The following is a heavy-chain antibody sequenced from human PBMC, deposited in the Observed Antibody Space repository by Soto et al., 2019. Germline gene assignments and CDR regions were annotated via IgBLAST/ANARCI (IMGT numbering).Heavy chain of an antibody. CDR2: IYYSGNT. D-gene: IGHD3-22*01. CDR3: AKSDAGGYYDDY. CDR1: GGSITRGIHY. Sequence: QLQESGPGLVKPSQTLSLICTVSGGSITRGIHYWSWIRQHPGKGLEWVGNIYYSGNTYYNPSLTSRVTISVHTSKNQVSPNLSSVTAADTAVYYCAKSDAGGYYDDYWGQGTLVTVSS. V-gene: IGHV4-31*03. J-gene: IGHJ4*02.